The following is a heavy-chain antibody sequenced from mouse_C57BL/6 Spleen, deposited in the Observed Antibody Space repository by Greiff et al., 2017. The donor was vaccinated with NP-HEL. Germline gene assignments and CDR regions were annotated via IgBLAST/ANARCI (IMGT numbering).Heavy chain of an antibody. Sequence: VKLLESGAELVKPGASVKLSCKASGYTFTSYWMHWVKQRPGQGLEWIGMIHPNSGSTNYNEKFKSKATLTVDKSSSTAYMQLSSLPSEDSAVYYCASYNGSSLLFDYWGQGTTLTVSS. J-gene: IGHJ2*01. CDR2: IHPNSGST. CDR3: ASYNGSSLLFDY. V-gene: IGHV1-64*01. D-gene: IGHD1-1*01. CDR1: GYTFTSYW.